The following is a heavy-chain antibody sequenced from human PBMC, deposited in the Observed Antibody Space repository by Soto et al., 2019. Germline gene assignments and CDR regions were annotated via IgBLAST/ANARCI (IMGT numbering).Heavy chain of an antibody. Sequence: SETLSLTCAVSGDSISNSEWWTCVRQTPGKGLGWIGKIDHNGITNYNPSLESRVTILKDNSKNQLSLKLSSVTGADSAVYYCVRLNRDYYYYGMDVWGQGATVTVS. CDR1: GDSISNSEW. V-gene: IGHV4-4*02. CDR3: VRLNRDYYYYGMDV. J-gene: IGHJ6*02. CDR2: IDHNGIT.